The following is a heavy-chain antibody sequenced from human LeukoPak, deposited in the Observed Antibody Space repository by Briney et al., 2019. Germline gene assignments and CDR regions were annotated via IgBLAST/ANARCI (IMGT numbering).Heavy chain of an antibody. CDR2: IIPIFGTA. CDR3: ARDKGEYYYDSSGYRDAFDI. CDR1: GGTFSSYA. Sequence: ASVKVSCKASGGTFSSYAISWVRQAPGQGLEWMGGIIPIFGTANYAQKFQGRVTITADESTSTAYMELSSLRSEDTAVYYCARDKGEYYYDSSGYRDAFDIWGQGTMVTVSS. D-gene: IGHD3-22*01. J-gene: IGHJ3*02. V-gene: IGHV1-69*13.